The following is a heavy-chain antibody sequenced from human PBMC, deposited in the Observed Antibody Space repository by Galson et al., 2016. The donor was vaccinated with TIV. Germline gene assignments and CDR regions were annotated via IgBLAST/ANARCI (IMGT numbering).Heavy chain of an antibody. CDR1: GGSFSLSS. J-gene: IGHJ3*01. CDR3: ARTYYYDSSAYSFDAFDV. CDR2: ISSGSSYI. D-gene: IGHD3-22*01. Sequence: SRRTAGEAAGGSFSLSSMNWVRQAPGRGLEWVSSISSGSSYIYYADKVKGRFTISRDNAKNSLYLQMNSLRAEDTAVYYCARTYYYDSSAYSFDAFDVWGQGTMVTVSS. V-gene: IGHV3-21*01.